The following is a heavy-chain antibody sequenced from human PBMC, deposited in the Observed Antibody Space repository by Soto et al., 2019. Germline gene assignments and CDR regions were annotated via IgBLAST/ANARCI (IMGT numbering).Heavy chain of an antibody. CDR2: IYSGGST. Sequence: GGSLRLSCAASGFTVSSNYMSWVRQAPGKGLEWVSVIYSGGSTYYEDSGKGSSTIPRNNPKTTLYFQMTSLRAEDRVVFYCGKVLLGAVAGGGWLDPWGQGTLVTVSS. J-gene: IGHJ5*02. V-gene: IGHV3-66*01. CDR1: GFTVSSNY. CDR3: GKVLLGAVAGGGWLDP. D-gene: IGHD6-19*01.